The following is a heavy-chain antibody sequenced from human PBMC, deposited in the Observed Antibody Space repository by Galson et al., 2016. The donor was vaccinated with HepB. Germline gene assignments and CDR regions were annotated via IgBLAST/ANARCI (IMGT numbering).Heavy chain of an antibody. V-gene: IGHV3-23*01. CDR1: GFTFVDYT. CDR2: ISGST. J-gene: IGHJ4*02. CDR3: VGYCRGGSCSGQGSFDF. Sequence: SLRLSCATSGFTFVDYTTSWVRQAPGKGLEWVSSISGSTNYADSVKDRFTLSRDISKSTVYLQMNSLRVEDTAVYVCVGYCRGGSCSGQGSFDFWGQGTLVAVSS. D-gene: IGHD2-15*01.